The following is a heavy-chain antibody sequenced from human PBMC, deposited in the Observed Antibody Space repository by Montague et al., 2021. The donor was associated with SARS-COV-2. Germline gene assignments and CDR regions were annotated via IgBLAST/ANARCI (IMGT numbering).Heavy chain of an antibody. J-gene: IGHJ6*02. CDR2: INHSGST. V-gene: IGHV4-34*01. CDR3: TSEGYQVLWSDYYYYGMDV. Sequence: SETLSLTCAVYGGSFSGYYWSWIRQPPGKGLEWIGEINHSGSTNSNPSLKSRVTISVDTSKNQFSLKLSSVTAADTAVYYCTSEGYQVLWSDYYYYGMDVWGQGTTVTVSS. CDR1: GGSFSGYY. D-gene: IGHD2-2*01.